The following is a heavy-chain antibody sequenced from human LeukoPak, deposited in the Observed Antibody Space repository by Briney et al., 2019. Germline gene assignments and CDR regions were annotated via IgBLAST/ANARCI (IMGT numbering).Heavy chain of an antibody. J-gene: IGHJ4*02. D-gene: IGHD3-22*01. CDR2: ISDRGGRK. Sequence: GGSLRLSCAVSGIPLSNYGMSWVRQAPGKGLEWVAGISDRGGRKYYADSVKGRFTISRDTPKNTLYLQMNSLRAEDTAVYFCAKRGVVIRVILVGFHKEANYFDSWGQGALVSVSS. V-gene: IGHV3-23*01. CDR3: AKRGVVIRVILVGFHKEANYFDS. CDR1: GIPLSNYG.